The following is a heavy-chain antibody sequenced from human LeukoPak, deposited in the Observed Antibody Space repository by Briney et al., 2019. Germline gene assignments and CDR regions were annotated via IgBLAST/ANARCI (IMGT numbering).Heavy chain of an antibody. V-gene: IGHV1-69*05. D-gene: IGHD3-22*01. CDR3: ARGLNYNDSSGYLGY. Sequence: ASVTVSCKASGGTFSSYAISWVRQAPGQGLEWMGGIIPIFGTANYAQKFQGRVTITTDESTSTAYMELSSLRSEDTAVYYCARGLNYNDSSGYLGYWGEGSLVTV. CDR1: GGTFSSYA. CDR2: IIPIFGTA. J-gene: IGHJ4*02.